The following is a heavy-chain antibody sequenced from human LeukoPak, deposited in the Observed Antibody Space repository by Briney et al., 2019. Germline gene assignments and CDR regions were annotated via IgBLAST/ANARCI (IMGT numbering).Heavy chain of an antibody. CDR2: ISNDGNNE. CDR3: AKDQMTTVTTLDY. Sequence: GGSLRLSCAASGFTFSNYGMHWVRQAPGKGLEWVALISNDGNNEYYADSVKGRFTISRDNSKNTLYLQMNSLRAEDTAVYYCAKDQMTTVTTLDYWGQGTLVTVSS. V-gene: IGHV3-30*18. D-gene: IGHD4-17*01. CDR1: GFTFSNYG. J-gene: IGHJ4*02.